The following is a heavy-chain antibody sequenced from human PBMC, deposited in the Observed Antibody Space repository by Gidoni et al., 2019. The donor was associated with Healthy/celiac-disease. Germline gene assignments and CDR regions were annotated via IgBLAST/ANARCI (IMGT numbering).Heavy chain of an antibody. Sequence: QVQLVQSGAEVTKPGASVKVSCKASGYTFTSYAMHWVRQAPGQRLEWMGWLNAGNGNTKYSQKFQGRVTITRDTSASTAYMELSSLRSEDTAVYYCARDRPQGSGFDPWGQGTLVTVSS. CDR3: ARDRPQGSGFDP. CDR1: GYTFTSYA. CDR2: LNAGNGNT. J-gene: IGHJ5*02. D-gene: IGHD3-10*01. V-gene: IGHV1-3*01.